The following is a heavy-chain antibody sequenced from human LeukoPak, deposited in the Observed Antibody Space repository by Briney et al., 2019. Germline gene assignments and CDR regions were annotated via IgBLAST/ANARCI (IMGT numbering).Heavy chain of an antibody. Sequence: PSETLSLTCAVYGGSFSGYYWSWIRQPPGKGLEWIGEINHSGSTNYNPSLKSRVTISVDTSKNQFSLKLSSVTAADTAVYYCARGRYYGSGSSPFDYWGQGTLVTVSS. CDR3: ARGRYYGSGSSPFDY. V-gene: IGHV4-34*01. J-gene: IGHJ4*02. D-gene: IGHD3-10*01. CDR2: INHSGST. CDR1: GGSFSGYY.